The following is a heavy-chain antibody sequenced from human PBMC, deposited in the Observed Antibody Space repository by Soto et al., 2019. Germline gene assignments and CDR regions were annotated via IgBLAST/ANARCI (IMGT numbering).Heavy chain of an antibody. V-gene: IGHV3-23*01. Sequence: WGSLRLSCAASGFTFSTYAMSWVRQAPGKGLEWVSAIGGSDGSTHYADSVEGRLTISRDNSKNTLYLQINSLRAEDTAVYYCAKEGSTSYALFDSWGQGTLVTVSS. J-gene: IGHJ4*02. CDR1: GFTFSTYA. D-gene: IGHD6-6*01. CDR3: AKEGSTSYALFDS. CDR2: IGGSDGST.